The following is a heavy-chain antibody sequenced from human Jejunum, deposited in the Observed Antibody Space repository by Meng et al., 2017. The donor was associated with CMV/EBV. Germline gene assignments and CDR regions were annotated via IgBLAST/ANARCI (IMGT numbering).Heavy chain of an antibody. J-gene: IGHJ4*02. CDR2: ISWDSGNM. Sequence: FADHAMHWVRQAPGKGLEWVAGISWDSGNMGYADSVKGRFTISRDNAKNSMDLLMNSLRPEDTALYYCSKDGATEVTFGALFDYWGRGTLVTVSS. CDR1: FADHA. CDR3: SKDGATEVTFGALFDY. V-gene: IGHV3-9*01. D-gene: IGHD3-16*01.